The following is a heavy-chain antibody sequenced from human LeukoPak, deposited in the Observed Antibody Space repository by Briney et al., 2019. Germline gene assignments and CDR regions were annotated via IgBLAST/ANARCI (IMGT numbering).Heavy chain of an antibody. J-gene: IGHJ6*02. D-gene: IGHD6-13*01. Sequence: PSETLSLTCAVYGGSFSGYYWSWIRQPPGKGLEWRGEINHSGSTNYNPSLKSRVTISVDTSKNQFSLKLSSVTAADTAVYYCARGVGTLLYYYYYGMDVWGQGTTVTVSS. CDR1: GGSFSGYY. V-gene: IGHV4-34*01. CDR2: INHSGST. CDR3: ARGVGTLLYYYYYGMDV.